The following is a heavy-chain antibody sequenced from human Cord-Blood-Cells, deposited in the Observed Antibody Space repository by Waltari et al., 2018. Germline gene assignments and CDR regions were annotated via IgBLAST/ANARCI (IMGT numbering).Heavy chain of an antibody. CDR3: ARGGGSSWYDY. D-gene: IGHD6-13*01. Sequence: EVQLVQSGGGLIQLGRSLRLSCAAAGLTSTSNNISRVRQAPGKGLEWVSVIYSGGSTYYADSVKGRFTISRDNSKNTLYLQMNSLRAEDTAVYYCARGGGSSWYDYWGQGTLVTVSS. J-gene: IGHJ4*02. CDR2: IYSGGST. CDR1: GLTSTSNN. V-gene: IGHV3-53*01.